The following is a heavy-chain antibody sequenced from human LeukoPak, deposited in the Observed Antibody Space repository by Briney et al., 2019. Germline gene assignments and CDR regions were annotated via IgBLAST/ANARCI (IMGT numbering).Heavy chain of an antibody. J-gene: IGHJ4*02. V-gene: IGHV4-39*01. CDR2: MYYSGST. CDR3: ARQHTRGAVVALVDY. CDR1: GFTFSSYA. Sequence: GSLRLSCAASGFTFSSYAMHWIRQPPGKGLEWIGSMYYSGSTYYNPSLKSRVTISVDTSKNQFSLKLSSLTAADTAVYYCARQHTRGAVVALVDYWGQGTLVTVSS. D-gene: IGHD3-22*01.